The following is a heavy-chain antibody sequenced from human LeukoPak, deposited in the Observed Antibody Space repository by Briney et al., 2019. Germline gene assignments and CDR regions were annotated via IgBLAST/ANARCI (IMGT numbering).Heavy chain of an antibody. CDR3: ARVLVAAGPIHDDYYGMDV. CDR1: GGSFSDYY. Sequence: PSETLSLTCAVYGGSFSDYYWSWMRQSPGKGLEWIGEINHSGSTNYNPSLKSRVTISVDTSKNQFSLKLSSVTAADTAVYYCARVLVAAGPIHDDYYGMDVWGQGTTVTVSS. D-gene: IGHD6-13*01. CDR2: INHSGST. V-gene: IGHV4-34*01. J-gene: IGHJ6*02.